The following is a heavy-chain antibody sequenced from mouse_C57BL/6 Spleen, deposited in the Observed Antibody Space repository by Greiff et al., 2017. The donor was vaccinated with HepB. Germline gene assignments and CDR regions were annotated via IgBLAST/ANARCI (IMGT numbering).Heavy chain of an antibody. J-gene: IGHJ1*03. V-gene: IGHV1-63*01. D-gene: IGHD1-1*01. CDR1: GYTFTNYW. CDR3: ARYYGSSDWYFDV. Sequence: VQLQQSGAELVRPGTSVKMSCKASGYTFTNYWIGWAKQRPGHGLEWIGDIYPGGGYTNYNEKFKGKATLTADKSSSTAYMQFSSLTSEDSAIYYCARYYGSSDWYFDVWGTGTTGTVSS. CDR2: IYPGGGYT.